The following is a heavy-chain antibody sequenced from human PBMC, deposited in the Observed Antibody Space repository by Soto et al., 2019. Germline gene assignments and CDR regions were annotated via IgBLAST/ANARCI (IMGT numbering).Heavy chain of an antibody. V-gene: IGHV1-2*02. CDR3: ARGARHFDWLLVDY. J-gene: IGHJ4*02. Sequence: GASVKVSCKASGYTFTGYYMHWVRQAPGQGLEWMGWINPNSGGTNYAQKFRGRVTMTRDTSISTAYMELSRLRSDDTAVYYCARGARHFDWLLVDYWGQGTLVTVSS. CDR2: INPNSGGT. D-gene: IGHD3-9*01. CDR1: GYTFTGYY.